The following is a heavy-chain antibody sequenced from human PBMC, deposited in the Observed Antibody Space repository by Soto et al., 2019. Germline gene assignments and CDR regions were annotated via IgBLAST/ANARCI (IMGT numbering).Heavy chain of an antibody. Sequence: QVQLVQSGAEVKKPGSSVKVSCKASGGTFSSYTISWVRQAPGQGLEWMGRIIPILGIANYAQKFQVRVTITADKSTITAYMELSSLRSEDTAVYYCARGYYCSSTSCLSFGLAPWGQGTLVTVSS. CDR2: IIPILGIA. J-gene: IGHJ5*02. CDR1: GGTFSSYT. D-gene: IGHD2-2*01. V-gene: IGHV1-69*02. CDR3: ARGYYCSSTSCLSFGLAP.